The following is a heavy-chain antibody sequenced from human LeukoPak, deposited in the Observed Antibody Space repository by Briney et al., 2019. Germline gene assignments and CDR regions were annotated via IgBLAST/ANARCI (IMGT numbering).Heavy chain of an antibody. V-gene: IGHV4-4*07. CDR3: ARGVPAARSYYYYYMDV. CDR2: IYTSGST. CDR1: GGSISGYY. J-gene: IGHJ6*03. D-gene: IGHD2-2*01. Sequence: NPSETLSLTCTVPGGSISGYYWSWIRPPAGEGLGWIWHIYTSGSTNYNPSLKSRVTMSVDTSKNQFSLKLSSVTAADTAVYYCARGVPAARSYYYYYMDVWGKGTTVTVSS.